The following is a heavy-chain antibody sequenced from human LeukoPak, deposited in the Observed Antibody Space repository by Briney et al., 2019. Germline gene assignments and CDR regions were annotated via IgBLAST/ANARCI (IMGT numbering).Heavy chain of an antibody. CDR1: GFTFSSYW. J-gene: IGHJ4*02. CDR2: IKQDGSEK. Sequence: GGSLRLSCAASGFTFSSYWMSWVRQAPGKGLEWVANIKQDGSEKYYVDSVKGRFTISSDNAKNSLYLQMNSLRAEDTAVYYCARESHKTIVVVVAATPYFDYWGQGTLVTVSS. CDR3: ARESHKTIVVVVAATPYFDY. V-gene: IGHV3-7*01. D-gene: IGHD2-15*01.